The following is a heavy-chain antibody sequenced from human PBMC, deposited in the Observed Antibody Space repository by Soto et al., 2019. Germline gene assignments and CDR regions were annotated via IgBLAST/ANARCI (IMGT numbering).Heavy chain of an antibody. Sequence: TCDISGDSVSINSAACTWIRQSPSRGLEWLGRTYYRPQPHTDYAASATPRITTTPDTSTNHFSLQLNSVTPDDTAVDYCARVVGHRWVGAWGQGNRVTVS. CDR1: GDSVSINSAA. V-gene: IGHV6-1*01. J-gene: IGHJ5*02. CDR2: TYYRPQPHT. D-gene: IGHD2-2*01. CDR3: ARVVGHRWVGA.